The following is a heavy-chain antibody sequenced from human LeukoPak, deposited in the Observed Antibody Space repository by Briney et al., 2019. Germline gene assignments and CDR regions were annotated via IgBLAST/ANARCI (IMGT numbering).Heavy chain of an antibody. Sequence: GGSLRLSCAASGFTFSSYEMNWVRQAPGKGLEWVSYISSIGSTIYYADSVKGRFSISRDNAKNSLYLQMTSLRAEDTAVYYCARVDSSWGPSGMDVRGKGTTVTVSS. CDR3: ARVDSSWGPSGMDV. CDR1: GFTFSSYE. J-gene: IGHJ6*04. CDR2: ISSIGSTI. D-gene: IGHD6-13*01. V-gene: IGHV3-48*03.